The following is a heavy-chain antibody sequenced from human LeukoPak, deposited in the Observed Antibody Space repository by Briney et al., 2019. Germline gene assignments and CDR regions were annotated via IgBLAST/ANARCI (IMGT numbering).Heavy chain of an antibody. D-gene: IGHD3-22*01. CDR1: GFTFSSYS. CDR2: ISSSSSYI. CDR3: ARGDSSGYSD. J-gene: IGHJ4*02. V-gene: IGHV3-21*01. Sequence: GGSLRLSRAASGFTFSSYSMNWVRQAPGKGLEWVSSISSSSSYIYYADSVKGRFTISRDNAKNSLYLQMNSLRAEDTAVYYCARGDSSGYSDWGQGTLVTVSS.